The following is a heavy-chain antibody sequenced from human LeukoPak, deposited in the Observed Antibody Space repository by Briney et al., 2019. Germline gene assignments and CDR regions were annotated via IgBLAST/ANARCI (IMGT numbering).Heavy chain of an antibody. CDR3: AKEMKYYYGSGSSKAFDI. Sequence: TGGSLRLSCAASGFTFDDYAMHWVRQAPGKGLEWVSGISWNSGSIGYADSVKGRFTISRDNAKNSLYLQMNSLRAEDTALYYCAKEMKYYYGSGSSKAFDIWGQGTMVTVSS. J-gene: IGHJ3*02. CDR1: GFTFDDYA. CDR2: ISWNSGSI. V-gene: IGHV3-9*01. D-gene: IGHD3-10*01.